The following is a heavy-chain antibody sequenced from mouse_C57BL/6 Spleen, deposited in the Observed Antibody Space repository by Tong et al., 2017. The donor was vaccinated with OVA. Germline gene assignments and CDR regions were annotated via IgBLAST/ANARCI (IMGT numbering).Heavy chain of an antibody. D-gene: IGHD1-1*02. CDR3: ARLSMDPENYCDY. CDR1: GFTFSSYG. J-gene: IGHJ2*01. Sequence: EMQLVESGGDLVKPGGSLKLSCAASGFTFSSYGMSWVRQTPDKRLEWVATISSGGSYTYYPDSVKGRFTISRDNAKNTLNRKMSSRKSEDTAMYYCARLSMDPENYCDYGGQGTTLTVSS. CDR2: ISSGGSYT. V-gene: IGHV5-6*01.